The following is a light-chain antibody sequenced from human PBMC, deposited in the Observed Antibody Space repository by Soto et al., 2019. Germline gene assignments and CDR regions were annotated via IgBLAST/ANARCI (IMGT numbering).Light chain of an antibody. J-gene: IGKJ4*01. CDR2: DAS. CDR3: QQGTNWPPLT. V-gene: IGKV3-11*01. Sequence: EIVLTQSPATLSLSPGERATLSCRASQSVSRYLAWYQQRPGQAPRLLIYDASTRATGIPARFIGSGSGTDFTLTISSLEPEDFAVYYCQQGTNWPPLTFGGGTKVEVK. CDR1: QSVSRY.